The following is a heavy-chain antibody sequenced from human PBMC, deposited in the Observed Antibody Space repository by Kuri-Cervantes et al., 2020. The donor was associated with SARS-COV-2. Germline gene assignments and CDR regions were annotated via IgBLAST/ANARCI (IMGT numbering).Heavy chain of an antibody. CDR3: ARGTGTWGYYMDV. CDR1: GHSFTTLW. CDR2: TYLGDSDT. D-gene: IGHD1-1*01. V-gene: IGHV5-51*01. J-gene: IGHJ6*03. Sequence: GGSLRLSCEVSGHSFTTLWIAWVRQRPGKGLEWMGITYLGDSDTRYSPSFQGQVTISADKSISTAYLQWSSLKASDTAMYYCARGTGTWGYYMDVWGKGTTVTVSS.